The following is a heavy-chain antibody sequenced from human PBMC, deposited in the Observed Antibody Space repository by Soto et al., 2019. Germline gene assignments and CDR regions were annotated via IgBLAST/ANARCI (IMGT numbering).Heavy chain of an antibody. J-gene: IGHJ4*02. CDR3: AKDRNYPRDYFDD. Sequence: EVQLLESGGGLVQPGGSLRLSCAASGFTFGTYAMSWVRQAPEKGLEWVSAISGGDGVTWYADSAKGRFTISRDNSKNTVFLQMNRLRVEDTAIYYCAKDRNYPRDYFDDWGQGTLVTVSS. V-gene: IGHV3-23*01. D-gene: IGHD1-7*01. CDR2: ISGGDGVT. CDR1: GFTFGTYA.